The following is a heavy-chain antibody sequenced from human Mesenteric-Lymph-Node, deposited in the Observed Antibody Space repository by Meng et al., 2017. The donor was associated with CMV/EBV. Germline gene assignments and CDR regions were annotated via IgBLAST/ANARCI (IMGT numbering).Heavy chain of an antibody. D-gene: IGHD3-10*01. CDR2: ISDSGGNI. CDR3: ARVVGGSAFWYFDL. CDR1: CFAFRDYY. Sequence: SCFAFRDYYMSWILQAPGKGLEWLSFISDSGGNIWYADSVRGRFTCSRDNAKNSLYLQMNSLRTEDTAVYYCARVVGGSAFWYFDLWGRGTLVTVSS. V-gene: IGHV3-11*01. J-gene: IGHJ2*01.